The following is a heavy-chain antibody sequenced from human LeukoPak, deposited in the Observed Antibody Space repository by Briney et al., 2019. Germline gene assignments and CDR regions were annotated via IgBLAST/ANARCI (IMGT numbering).Heavy chain of an antibody. CDR1: GFTFSSYA. Sequence: GGSLRLSCAASGFTFSSYAMSWVRQAPGKGLEWVSAISGSGGSTYYADSVKGRFTISRDNSKNTLYLQMNSLRAEDTAVYYCAKALGRSSSWYTYAFAIWGQGTMVTVSS. CDR2: ISGSGGST. V-gene: IGHV3-23*01. D-gene: IGHD6-13*01. J-gene: IGHJ3*02. CDR3: AKALGRSSSWYTYAFAI.